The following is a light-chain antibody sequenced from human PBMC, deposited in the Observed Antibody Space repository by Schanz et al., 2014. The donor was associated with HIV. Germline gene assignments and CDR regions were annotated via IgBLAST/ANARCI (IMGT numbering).Light chain of an antibody. J-gene: IGLJ3*02. CDR2: EVS. Sequence: QSALTQPASVSGSPGQSITISCTGTSTDVGSYNLVSWYQQHPGKAPKLMIYEVSKWPSGVSNRFSGSKSGNTASLTISGLQAEDEADYYCSSYTSSRTWVFGGGTKLTVL. V-gene: IGLV2-14*02. CDR3: SSYTSSRTWV. CDR1: STDVGSYNL.